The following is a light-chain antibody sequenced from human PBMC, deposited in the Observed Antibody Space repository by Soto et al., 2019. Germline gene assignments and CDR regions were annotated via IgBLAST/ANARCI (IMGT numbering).Light chain of an antibody. CDR1: SSDVGSYNL. J-gene: IGLJ2*01. CDR3: CSYAGSSIVV. V-gene: IGLV2-23*01. Sequence: QSVPTQPASVSGSPGQSITISCTGTSSDVGSYNLVSWYQQHPDKAPKLMIYEGSKRPSGVSNRFSGSKSGNTASLTISGLQAEDEADYYCCSYAGSSIVVFGGGTKLTVL. CDR2: EGS.